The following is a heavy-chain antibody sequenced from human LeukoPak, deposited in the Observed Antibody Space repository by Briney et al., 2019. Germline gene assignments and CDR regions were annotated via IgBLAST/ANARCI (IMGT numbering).Heavy chain of an antibody. V-gene: IGHV3-23*01. Sequence: HAGGSLRLSCAASGFTFSSYAMSWVRQAPGKGLEWVSAISGSGGSTYYADSVTGRFTISRDNSKNTLYLQMDSLRAEDTAVFYCAKHLSVSSGYYFEYWGQGAPVTVSS. CDR2: ISGSGGST. CDR3: AKHLSVSSGYYFEY. CDR1: GFTFSSYA. J-gene: IGHJ4*02. D-gene: IGHD3-22*01.